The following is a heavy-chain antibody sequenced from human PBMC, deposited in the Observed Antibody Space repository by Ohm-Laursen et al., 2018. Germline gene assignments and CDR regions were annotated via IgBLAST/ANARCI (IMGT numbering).Heavy chain of an antibody. V-gene: IGHV4-4*07. J-gene: IGHJ4*02. Sequence: SETLSLTCTVSGDSISSYYWSWIRQPAGKGLEWIGRIYSSGSTNYSPSLKGRVTMSVDTTKNQFSLTLSSVTAADTAVYYCARDYGSGSSSFDYWGQGTLVSVSS. CDR1: GDSISSYY. D-gene: IGHD3-10*01. CDR3: ARDYGSGSSSFDY. CDR2: IYSSGST.